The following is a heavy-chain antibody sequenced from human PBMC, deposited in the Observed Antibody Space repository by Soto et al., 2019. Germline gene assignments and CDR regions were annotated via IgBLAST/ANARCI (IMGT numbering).Heavy chain of an antibody. CDR2: IWYDGSEK. Sequence: QVQLVESGGGVVQPGRSLRLSCAASGFTFSSYGMHWVRQAPGKGLEWVAGIWYDGSEKYYSDSVKGRFTISRDNSRNTLYLQMNSLRGEDTAMYYCARASFDTSGDYYNGMDDWGQGTTVTVSS. CDR3: ARASFDTSGDYYNGMDD. D-gene: IGHD3-22*01. J-gene: IGHJ6*02. CDR1: GFTFSSYG. V-gene: IGHV3-33*01.